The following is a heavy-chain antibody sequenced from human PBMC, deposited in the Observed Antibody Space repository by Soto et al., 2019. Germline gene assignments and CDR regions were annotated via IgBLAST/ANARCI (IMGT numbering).Heavy chain of an antibody. Sequence: QVQLQQWGAGLLKPSETLSLTCAVYGGSFSGYYWTWIRQPTGTGLEWIGEIKHSGSTNYNPSLKSRVTISVDTSQDQCPMKLTPVTAAEAAVYYCARNKITGLFDYWGQGTLVTVTS. V-gene: IGHV4-34*01. J-gene: IGHJ4*02. D-gene: IGHD3-10*01. CDR3: ARNKITGLFDY. CDR1: GGSFSGYY. CDR2: IKHSGST.